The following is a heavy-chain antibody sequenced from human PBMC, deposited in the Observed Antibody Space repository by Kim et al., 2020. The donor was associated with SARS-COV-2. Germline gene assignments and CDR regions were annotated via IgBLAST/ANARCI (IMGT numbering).Heavy chain of an antibody. Sequence: YHPSLRSRVTISVDTSKNQFSLKLSSVTAADTAIYYCARRSSMTTVNFDYWGQGILVTVSS. J-gene: IGHJ4*02. V-gene: IGHV4-39*01. D-gene: IGHD4-4*01. CDR3: ARRSSMTTVNFDY.